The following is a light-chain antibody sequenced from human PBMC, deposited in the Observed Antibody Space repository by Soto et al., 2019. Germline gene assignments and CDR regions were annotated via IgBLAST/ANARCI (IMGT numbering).Light chain of an antibody. CDR3: QQYGSSGT. V-gene: IGKV3-20*01. Sequence: EIVLTQSPATLSLSPGEIATLSCRASQSVSSYSAWYQQKPGQAPRLLIYGASNRATGIPDRFSGSGSGTDFTLTISRLEPEDFAVYYCQQYGSSGTCGQGTKGDIK. J-gene: IGKJ1*01. CDR1: QSVSSY. CDR2: GAS.